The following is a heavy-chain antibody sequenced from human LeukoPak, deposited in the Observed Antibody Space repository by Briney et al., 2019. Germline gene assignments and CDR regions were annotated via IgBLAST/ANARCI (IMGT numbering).Heavy chain of an antibody. CDR1: GYSITSGYN. CDR3: VRYCSSTTCYTRADDY. V-gene: IGHV4-38-2*02. Sequence: SETLSLTCTVSGYSITSGYNWAWIRQPPGKVLEWIGSIYHSGSAYYNPSLKSRVTISVDTSKNQFSLKLSSVTAADTAVYYCVRYCSSTTCYTRADDYWGQGTLVTVSS. J-gene: IGHJ4*02. CDR2: IYHSGSA. D-gene: IGHD2-2*02.